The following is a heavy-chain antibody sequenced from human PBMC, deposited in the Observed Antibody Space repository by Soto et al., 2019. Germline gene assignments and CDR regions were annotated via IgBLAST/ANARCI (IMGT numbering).Heavy chain of an antibody. CDR1: GFTFSDHY. J-gene: IGHJ4*02. CDR2: TRNKANSYTT. D-gene: IGHD5-12*01. Sequence: GGSLRLSCAASGFTFSDHYMDWVRQAPGKGLEWVGRTRNKANSYTTEYAASVKGRFTISRDDSKNSLYLQMNSLKTEDTAVYYCARDKRGYFDYWGQGTLVTVSS. V-gene: IGHV3-72*01. CDR3: ARDKRGYFDY.